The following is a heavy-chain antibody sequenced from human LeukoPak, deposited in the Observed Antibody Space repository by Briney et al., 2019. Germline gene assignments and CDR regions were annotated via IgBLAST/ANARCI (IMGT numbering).Heavy chain of an antibody. V-gene: IGHV1-8*01. CDR3: ARVPDSSGYYYESDY. Sequence: ASVKVSCKASGYTFTSYDINWVRQATGQGLEWMGWMNPNSGNTGYAQKFQGRVTMTRNTSISTAYMELSSLRSEDTAEYYCARVPDSSGYYYESDYWGQGTLVTVSS. CDR1: GYTFTSYD. CDR2: MNPNSGNT. J-gene: IGHJ4*02. D-gene: IGHD3-22*01.